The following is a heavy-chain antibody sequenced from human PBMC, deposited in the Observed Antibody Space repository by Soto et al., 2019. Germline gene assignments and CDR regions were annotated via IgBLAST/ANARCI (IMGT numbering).Heavy chain of an antibody. CDR1: GDSISSYY. J-gene: IGHJ4*02. D-gene: IGHD3-22*01. Sequence: SETLSLTCAVSGDSISSYYCMWIRQPPGKGLESIGYLYYGRSANYNPSLKSRVTLSVDTPRNQFSLKLSSVTAADTAVYYCARGYYDSRGYSNPFDCWGQGALVTVSS. CDR2: LYYGRSA. CDR3: ARGYYDSRGYSNPFDC. V-gene: IGHV4-59*01.